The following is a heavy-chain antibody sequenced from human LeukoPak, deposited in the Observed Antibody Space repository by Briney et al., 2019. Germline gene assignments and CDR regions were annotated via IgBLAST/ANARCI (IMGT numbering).Heavy chain of an antibody. Sequence: GGSLRLSCAASGFTFSSYSMNWVRQAPGKGLEWVSCISSSSSYIYYADSVKGRFTISRDNAKNSLYLQMNSLRAEDTALYYCARADSNIAARRIGFDYWGQGTLVTVSS. J-gene: IGHJ4*02. D-gene: IGHD6-6*01. CDR1: GFTFSSYS. V-gene: IGHV3-21*01. CDR3: ARADSNIAARRIGFDY. CDR2: ISSSSSYI.